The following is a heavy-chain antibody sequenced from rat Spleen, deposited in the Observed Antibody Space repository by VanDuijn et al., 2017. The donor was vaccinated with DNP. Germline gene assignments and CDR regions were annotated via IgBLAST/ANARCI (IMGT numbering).Heavy chain of an antibody. D-gene: IGHD1-12*02. J-gene: IGHJ3*01. CDR1: GFIFSNYD. CDR3: TTYYYDGSYYPHWFAY. Sequence: EVQLVESGGGLVQPGRSLKLSCAASGFIFSNYDMAWVRQTPTKGLEWVASISTGGGNTYYRDSVKGRFTISRENAKSTLYLQMDSLRSEDTATYYFTTYYYDGSYYPHWFAYWGQGTLVTVSS. V-gene: IGHV5-27*01. CDR2: ISTGGGNT.